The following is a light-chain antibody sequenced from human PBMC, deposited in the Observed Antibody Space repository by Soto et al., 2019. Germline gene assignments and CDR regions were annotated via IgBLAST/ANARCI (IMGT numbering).Light chain of an antibody. J-gene: IGLJ1*01. CDR3: QAWDSSTPPSYV. CDR2: QDS. CDR1: KLGDKY. V-gene: IGLV3-1*01. Sequence: SSELTQPPSVSVSPGQTASITCSGDKLGDKYACWYQQKPGQSPVLVIYQDSKRPSGIPERFSGSNSGNTATLTISGTQAMDEADYYCQAWDSSTPPSYVFGTGTKVTVL.